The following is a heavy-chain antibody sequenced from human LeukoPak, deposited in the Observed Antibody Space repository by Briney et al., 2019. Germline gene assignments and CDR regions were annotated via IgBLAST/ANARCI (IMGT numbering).Heavy chain of an antibody. D-gene: IGHD4-11*01. CDR2: IIPILGTA. V-gene: IGHV1-69*10. Sequence: GASVKVSCKASGGTFSSYAISWVRQAPGQGLEWMGGIIPILGTANYAQKFQGRVTITRDTSASTGYMELSSLRSEDTAVYYCGRDVRGMTTAYFDSWGQGTLVTVSS. CDR3: GRDVRGMTTAYFDS. CDR1: GGTFSSYA. J-gene: IGHJ4*02.